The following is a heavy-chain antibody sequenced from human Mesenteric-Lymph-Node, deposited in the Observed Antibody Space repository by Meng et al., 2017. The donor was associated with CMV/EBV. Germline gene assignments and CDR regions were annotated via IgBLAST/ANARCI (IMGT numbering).Heavy chain of an antibody. CDR3: AKGDVVGLAVLY. J-gene: IGHJ4*02. CDR2: IYSDSSIT. D-gene: IGHD2-15*01. V-gene: IGHV3-23*03. Sequence: GGSLRLSCAASGFTLSSYPMSWVRQAPGKGLEWVSIIYSDSSITYYADSVKGRFIISRDNSKDTLDLQMNSLRVEDTAIYYCAKGDVVGLAVLYWGQGTLVTVSS. CDR1: GFTLSSYP.